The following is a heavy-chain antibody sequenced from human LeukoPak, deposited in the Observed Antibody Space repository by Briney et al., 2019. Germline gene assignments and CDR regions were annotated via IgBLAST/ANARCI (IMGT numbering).Heavy chain of an antibody. CDR3: ARLGRYCSGGSCSYNI. CDR2: MNPNSGNT. V-gene: IGHV1-8*02. CDR1: GYTFTGYY. J-gene: IGHJ3*02. Sequence: ASVKVSCKASGYTFTGYYMHWVRQAPGQGLEWMGWMNPNSGNTGYAQKFQGRVTMTRNTSISTAYMELSSLRSEDTAVYYCARLGRYCSGGSCSYNIWGQGTMVTVSS. D-gene: IGHD2-15*01.